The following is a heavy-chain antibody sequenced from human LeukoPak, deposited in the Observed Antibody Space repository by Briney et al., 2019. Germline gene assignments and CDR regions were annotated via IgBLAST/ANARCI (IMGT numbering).Heavy chain of an antibody. CDR1: GFIFSSNS. CDR2: VSSSSSAI. J-gene: IGHJ3*02. Sequence: GGSLRLSCAASGFIFSSNSMNWARQAPGKGLEWVSSVSSSSSAIYYADSVKGRFTISRDNAKNSLFLQMNSLRAEDTAVYYCAREYSSSSGRAFDIWGQGTMVTVSS. CDR3: AREYSSSSGRAFDI. D-gene: IGHD6-6*01. V-gene: IGHV3-48*01.